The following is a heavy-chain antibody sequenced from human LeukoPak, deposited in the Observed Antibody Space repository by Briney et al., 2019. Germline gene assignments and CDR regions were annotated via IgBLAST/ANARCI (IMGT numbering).Heavy chain of an antibody. CDR1: GYSFTSYW. CDR3: ARHSRYFDWLGAFDI. Sequence: GESLKISCKGSGYSFTSYWIGWVRQMPGKGLEWMGIIYPGDSDTRYSPSFQGQVTISADKSISTAYLQWGSLKASDTAMYYCARHSRYFDWLGAFDIWGQGTMVTVSS. V-gene: IGHV5-51*01. D-gene: IGHD3-9*01. J-gene: IGHJ3*02. CDR2: IYPGDSDT.